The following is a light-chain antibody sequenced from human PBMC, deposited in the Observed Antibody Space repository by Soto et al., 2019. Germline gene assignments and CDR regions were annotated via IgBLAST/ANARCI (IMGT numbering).Light chain of an antibody. Sequence: DIQMTQSPSSLSASVGDRVTITCRASQSISDYLNWYQQKPGKAPKLLIYAASNLQSGVPSRFSGSGSGTDFTLTITSLHPEDFATYYCQQSYSTPPITFGQGTRLEIK. CDR3: QQSYSTPPIT. V-gene: IGKV1-39*01. CDR2: AAS. CDR1: QSISDY. J-gene: IGKJ5*01.